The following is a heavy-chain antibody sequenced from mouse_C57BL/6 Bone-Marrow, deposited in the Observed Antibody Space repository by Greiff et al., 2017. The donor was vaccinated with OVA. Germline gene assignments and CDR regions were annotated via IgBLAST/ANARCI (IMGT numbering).Heavy chain of an antibody. CDR2: IYPGDGDT. Sequence: VQLQQSGPELVKPGASVKISCKASGYAFSSSWMNWVKQRPGKGLEWIGRIYPGDGDTNYNGKFKGKATLTADKSSSTAYMQLSSLTSEDSAVYFCGSSPHWYFDVWGTGTTVTVSS. V-gene: IGHV1-82*01. CDR1: GYAFSSSW. J-gene: IGHJ1*03. D-gene: IGHD1-1*01. CDR3: GSSPHWYFDV.